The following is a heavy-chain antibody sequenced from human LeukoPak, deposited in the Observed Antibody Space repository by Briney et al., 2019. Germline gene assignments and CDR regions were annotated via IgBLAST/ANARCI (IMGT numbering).Heavy chain of an antibody. CDR1: GGSFSGYY. CDR2: INHSGST. CDR3: ASALGTYDFWSGYYRGSRNYGMDV. D-gene: IGHD3-3*01. V-gene: IGHV4-34*01. J-gene: IGHJ6*02. Sequence: SVTLSLTCAVYGGSFSGYYWSWIRQPPGKGLECIRQINHSGSTNYNPSLKSRVTISVDTSKNQFSLKLSSVTAADTAVYYCASALGTYDFWSGYYRGSRNYGMDVWGQGTTVTVSS.